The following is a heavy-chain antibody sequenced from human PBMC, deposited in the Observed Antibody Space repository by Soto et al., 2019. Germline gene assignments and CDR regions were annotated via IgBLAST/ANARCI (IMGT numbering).Heavy chain of an antibody. CDR2: ISGSSVSYT. V-gene: IGHV3-11*05. Sequence: QVPLVESGGGLVNPGGSLKLSCAASGFTFSDHYMGWIRQAPGKGLEWVSYISGSSVSYTKYADAVKGRFTISRDDAKSSLDLQMDRLRAEDTAVYYCARVDELWFGELSHPFDLWGQGTLVTVSS. D-gene: IGHD3-10*01. J-gene: IGHJ4*02. CDR3: ARVDELWFGELSHPFDL. CDR1: GFTFSDHY.